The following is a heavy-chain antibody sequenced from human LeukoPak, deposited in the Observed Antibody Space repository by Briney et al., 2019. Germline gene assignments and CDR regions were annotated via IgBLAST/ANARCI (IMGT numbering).Heavy chain of an antibody. J-gene: IGHJ4*02. D-gene: IGHD3-22*01. CDR2: ISYDGSNK. CDR1: GFTFSSYG. CDR3: ARVPYYYDSSGYYR. V-gene: IGHV3-30*03. Sequence: GGSLRLSCAASGFTFSSYGMHWVRQAPGKGLEWVAVISYDGSNKYYADSVKGRFTISRDNAKNSLYLQMNSLRAEDTAVYYCARVPYYYDSSGYYRWGQGTLVTVSS.